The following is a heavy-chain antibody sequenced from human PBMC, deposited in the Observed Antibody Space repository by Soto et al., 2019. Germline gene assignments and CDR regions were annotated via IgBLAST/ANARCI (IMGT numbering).Heavy chain of an antibody. CDR3: TKDLAIAAAGPAIDP. J-gene: IGHJ5*02. CDR2: ISYDGSNK. D-gene: IGHD6-13*01. V-gene: IGHV3-30*18. Sequence: QVQLVESGGGVVQPGRSLRLSCAASGFTFSSYGMHWVSQAPGKGLEWVVVISYDGSNKYYADSVKGRFTISRNNSKNTLYLQMNSLIAGDTAVYYCTKDLAIAAAGPAIDPWGQGTLVSVSS. CDR1: GFTFSSYG.